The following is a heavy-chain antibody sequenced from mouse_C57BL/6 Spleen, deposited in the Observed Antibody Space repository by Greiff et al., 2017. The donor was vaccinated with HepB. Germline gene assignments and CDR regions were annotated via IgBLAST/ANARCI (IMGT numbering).Heavy chain of an antibody. CDR3: ARANYGSRMDY. J-gene: IGHJ4*01. Sequence: EVQLQQSGPVLVKPGASVKMSCKASGYTFTNYYMNWVKQSHGKSLEWIGVINPYNGGTSYNQKFKGKATLTVDKSSSTAYMELNSLTSEDSAVYYCARANYGSRMDYWGQGTSVTVSS. V-gene: IGHV1-19*01. CDR2: INPYNGGT. CDR1: GYTFTNYY. D-gene: IGHD1-1*01.